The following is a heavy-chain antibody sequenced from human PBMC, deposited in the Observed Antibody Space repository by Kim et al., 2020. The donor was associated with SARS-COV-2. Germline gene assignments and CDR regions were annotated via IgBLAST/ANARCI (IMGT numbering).Heavy chain of an antibody. CDR3: ARGRGSGCLDF. V-gene: IGHV1-3*01. CDR2: INVGNGIT. D-gene: IGHD6-19*01. J-gene: IGHJ4*02. Sequence: ASVKVSCKASGYTFTSYVMHWVRQAPGQRLEWMGWINVGNGITKYSQKFQGRVTITRDTSASTAYMELSSLRSEDTAFYYCARGRGSGCLDFWGQGTLVTVSS. CDR1: GYTFTSYV.